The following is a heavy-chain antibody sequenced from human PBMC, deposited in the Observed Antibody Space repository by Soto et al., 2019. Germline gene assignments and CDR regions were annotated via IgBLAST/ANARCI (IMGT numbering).Heavy chain of an antibody. CDR2: IYPCDSDT. J-gene: IGHJ5*01. CDR3: ARHRLEYESSGYGLWFYD. V-gene: IGHV5-51*01. CDR1: WYSFTIYW. Sequence: LGAFLKISCGGSWYSFTIYWIGLVLQMPGEGLEWMGIIYPCDSDTVFCASFQGQVTISADKAVRTVYGQGSSLKAAANAMYDCARHRLEYESSGYGLWFYDWGHGTLFTLSS. D-gene: IGHD3-22*01.